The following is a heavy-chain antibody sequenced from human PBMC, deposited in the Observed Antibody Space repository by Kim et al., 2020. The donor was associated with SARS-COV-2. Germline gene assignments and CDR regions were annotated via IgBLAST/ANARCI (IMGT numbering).Heavy chain of an antibody. J-gene: IGHJ4*02. Sequence: KYYVDYVKGRFTISRDNAKNSLYLQMNGLGAEDTAVYYCARLYSSSWYFDYWGQGTLVTVSS. V-gene: IGHV3-7*03. CDR2: K. D-gene: IGHD6-13*01. CDR3: ARLYSSSWYFDY.